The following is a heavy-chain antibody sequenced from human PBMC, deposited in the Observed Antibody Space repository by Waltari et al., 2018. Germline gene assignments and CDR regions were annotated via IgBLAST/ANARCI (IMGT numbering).Heavy chain of an antibody. V-gene: IGHV3-21*01. Sequence: EVQLVESGGGLVKPGGSLRLSCAASGFTFSSYSMNWVRQAPGKGLEWVSSISSSSSYIYYADSVKGRFTISRDNAKNSLYLQMNSLRAEDTAVYYCARVGSGYDLVIDYWGQGTLVTVSS. CDR1: GFTFSSYS. D-gene: IGHD5-12*01. CDR2: ISSSSSYI. CDR3: ARVGSGYDLVIDY. J-gene: IGHJ4*02.